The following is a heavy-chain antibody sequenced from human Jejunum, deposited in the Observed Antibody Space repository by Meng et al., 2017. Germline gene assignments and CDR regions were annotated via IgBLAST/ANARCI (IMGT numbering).Heavy chain of an antibody. D-gene: IGHD1-26*01. CDR1: GGSVGRAGYQ. CDR3: ARDSMGSLDY. Sequence: QVQLQESGPGLVRPSATLSRIRTVPGGSVGRAGYQWGWIRQPPGRGLEWIGYANTNYNPSLKRRVTISLDTSRNLFSLSLTSVTAADTAVYYCARDSMGSLDYWGQGILVTVSS. CDR2: ANT. J-gene: IGHJ4*02. V-gene: IGHV4-61*08.